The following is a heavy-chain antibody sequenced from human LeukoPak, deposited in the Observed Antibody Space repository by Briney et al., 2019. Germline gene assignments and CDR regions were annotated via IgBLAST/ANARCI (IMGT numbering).Heavy chain of an antibody. V-gene: IGHV1-2*02. CDR1: GYTFTGYY. CDR3: ARGPHDYSNYEALDYYYMDV. Sequence: ASVKVSCKASGYTFTGYYMHWVRQAPGQGLEWMGWINPNSGGTNYQGRVTMTRATSISTAYMELSRLGSDDTGVYYCARGPHDYSNYEALDYYYMDVWGKGTTVTVSS. J-gene: IGHJ6*03. CDR2: INPNSGGT. D-gene: IGHD4-11*01.